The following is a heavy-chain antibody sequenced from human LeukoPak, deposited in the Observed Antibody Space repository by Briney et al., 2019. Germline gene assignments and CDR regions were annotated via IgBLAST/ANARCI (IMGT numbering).Heavy chain of an antibody. CDR2: ISYDGSNK. CDR1: GFTFSSYG. J-gene: IGHJ4*02. Sequence: GGSLRLSCAASGFTFSSYGMHWVRQAPGKGLEWVAVISYDGSNKYYADSVKGRFTISRDNSKNTLYLQMNSLRAEDTAVYYCAKDHSIVVVPTPPDYWGQGTLVTVSS. CDR3: AKDHSIVVVPTPPDY. V-gene: IGHV3-30*18. D-gene: IGHD2-2*01.